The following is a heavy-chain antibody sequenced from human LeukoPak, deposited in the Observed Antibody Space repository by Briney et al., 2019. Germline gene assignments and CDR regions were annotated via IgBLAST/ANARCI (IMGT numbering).Heavy chain of an antibody. CDR3: ARGWFSDYVNYYYYIDV. CDR1: GFTFSDYY. J-gene: IGHJ6*03. Sequence: GGSLRLSCAASGFTFSDYYMSWIRQAPGKGLEWVSYISSSGSTIYYADSVKGRFTISRDNAKNTLYLQMDRLRAEDAAVYYCARGWFSDYVNYYYYIDVWGKGTTVTVSS. CDR2: ISSSGSTI. D-gene: IGHD4-17*01. V-gene: IGHV3-11*04.